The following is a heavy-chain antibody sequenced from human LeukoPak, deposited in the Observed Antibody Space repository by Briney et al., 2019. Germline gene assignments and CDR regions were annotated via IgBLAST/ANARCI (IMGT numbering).Heavy chain of an antibody. Sequence: GSSVQVSCKASGGTFSSYTITWVRQAPGQWLEWMGRIIPILGKPNYVQKFQGRVTITADKSTSTAYMELSSLRSEDTAVYFCFGNYYGMDVWGQGTTVTVSS. CDR1: GGTFSSYT. CDR3: FGNYYGMDV. CDR2: IIPILGKP. V-gene: IGHV1-69*02. J-gene: IGHJ6*02. D-gene: IGHD1-14*01.